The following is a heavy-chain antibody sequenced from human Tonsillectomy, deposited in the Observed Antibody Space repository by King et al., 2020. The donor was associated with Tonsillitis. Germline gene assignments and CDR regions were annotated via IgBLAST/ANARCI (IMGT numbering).Heavy chain of an antibody. CDR2: IYYSGST. J-gene: IGHJ3*02. Sequence: QLQESGPGLVKPSETLSLNCTVSGGSISSRSYYWGWIRQPPGKGLEWIGSIYYSGSTYYNPSLKSRVTISVDTSKNQFSLKLSSVTATDTAVYYCARLAVAAAGGAFDIWGQGPIVTVSS. CDR3: ARLAVAAAGGAFDI. V-gene: IGHV4-39*01. D-gene: IGHD6-13*01. CDR1: GGSISSRSYY.